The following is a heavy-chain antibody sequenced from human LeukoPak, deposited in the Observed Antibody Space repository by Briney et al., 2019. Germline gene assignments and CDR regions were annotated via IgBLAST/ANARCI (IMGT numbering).Heavy chain of an antibody. CDR2: ISGSGGST. J-gene: IGHJ4*02. V-gene: IGHV3-23*01. D-gene: IGHD2-15*01. CDR1: GFTFSSYA. Sequence: PGGSLRLSCAASGFTFSSYAMSWVRQPPGKGLEWVSAISGSGGSTYYADSVKGRFTISRDNSKNTLYLQMNSLRAEDTAVYYCAKAGSSTPYFDYWGQGTLVTVSS. CDR3: AKAGSSTPYFDY.